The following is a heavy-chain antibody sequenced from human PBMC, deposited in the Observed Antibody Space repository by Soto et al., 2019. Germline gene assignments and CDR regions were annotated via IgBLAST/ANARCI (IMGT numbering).Heavy chain of an antibody. CDR1: GGTFSSYT. D-gene: IGHD3-22*01. CDR3: ARERRPVTYYYDRSGYYYFDY. Sequence: SVKVSCKASGGTFSSYTISWVRQAPGQGLEWMGRIIPILGIANYAQKFQGRVTITADKSTSTAYMELSSLRSEDTAVYYCARERRPVTYYYDRSGYYYFDYWGQGTLVTVSS. V-gene: IGHV1-69*04. CDR2: IIPILGIA. J-gene: IGHJ4*02.